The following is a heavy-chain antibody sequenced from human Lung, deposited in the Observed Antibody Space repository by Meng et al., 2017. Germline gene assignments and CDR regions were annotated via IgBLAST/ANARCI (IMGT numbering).Heavy chain of an antibody. Sequence: QRVVSERTLVEPGGSLRVLCEDSGFTFSTAWMNWVRQAPGKGLEWVGRSKSKPDGETADYAAPVKGRFTLSRDDSKNMLYLQMTSLKTEDTAVYYCVWDDKAVADYWGQGTLVTVSS. CDR3: VWDDKAVADY. J-gene: IGHJ4*02. V-gene: IGHV3-15*02. D-gene: IGHD1-1*01. CDR2: SKSKPDGETA. CDR1: GFTFSTAW.